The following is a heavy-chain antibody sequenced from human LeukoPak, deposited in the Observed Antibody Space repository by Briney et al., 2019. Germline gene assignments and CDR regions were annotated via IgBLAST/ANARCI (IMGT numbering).Heavy chain of an antibody. V-gene: IGHV1-2*02. Sequence: GASVKVSCKASGYTFTGYYMHWVRQAPGQGLEWMGWINTNSGGTNYAQKFQGRVTMTRDTSISTAYMELSRLRSDDTAVYYCARVGDCSGGSCYTLPPTSFDYWGQGTLVTVSS. CDR3: ARVGDCSGGSCYTLPPTSFDY. CDR2: INTNSGGT. J-gene: IGHJ4*02. D-gene: IGHD2-15*01. CDR1: GYTFTGYY.